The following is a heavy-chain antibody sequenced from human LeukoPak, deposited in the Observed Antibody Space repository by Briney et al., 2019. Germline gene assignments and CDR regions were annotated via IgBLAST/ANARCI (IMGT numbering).Heavy chain of an antibody. CDR1: GYTFTSYG. CDR3: ARYQTLYDSSGYPDYYYYYMDV. V-gene: IGHV1-18*01. D-gene: IGHD3-22*01. J-gene: IGHJ6*03. CDR2: ISAYNGNT. Sequence: GASVKVSCKASGYTFTSYGISWVRQAPGQGLEWMGWISAYNGNTNYAQKLQGRVTMTTDTSTSTAYMELRSLRSDDTAVYYCARYQTLYDSSGYPDYYYYYMDVWGKGTTVTISS.